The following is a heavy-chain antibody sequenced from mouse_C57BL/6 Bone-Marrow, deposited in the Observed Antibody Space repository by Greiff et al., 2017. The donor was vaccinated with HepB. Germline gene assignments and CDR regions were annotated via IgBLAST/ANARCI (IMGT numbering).Heavy chain of an antibody. CDR1: GYTFTDYN. D-gene: IGHD1-1*01. J-gene: IGHJ4*01. V-gene: IGHV1-22*01. CDR3: ARDGTSGSPFYYAMDY. CDR2: INPNNGGT. Sequence: EVQLQQSGPELVKPGASVKMSCKASGYTFTDYNMHWVKQSHGKSLEWIGYINPNNGGTSYNQKFKGKATLTVNKSSSTAYMELRSLTSEDSAVYYCARDGTSGSPFYYAMDYWGQGTSVTVSS.